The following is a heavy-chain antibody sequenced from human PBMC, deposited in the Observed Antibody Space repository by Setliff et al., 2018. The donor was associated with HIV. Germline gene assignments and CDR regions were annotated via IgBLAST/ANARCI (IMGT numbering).Heavy chain of an antibody. Sequence: SVKVSCKASGYTFTSYGISWVRQAPGQGLEWMGGIIPRFASTTYSQMFHDRVTITADESSDSVYMELNSLKSEDTAVYYCAQGARPGGLGDLFPRYYFDSWGPGTLVTVSS. CDR3: AQGARPGGLGDLFPRYYFDS. J-gene: IGHJ4*02. V-gene: IGHV1-69*13. D-gene: IGHD3-10*01. CDR2: IIPRFAST. CDR1: GYTFTSYG.